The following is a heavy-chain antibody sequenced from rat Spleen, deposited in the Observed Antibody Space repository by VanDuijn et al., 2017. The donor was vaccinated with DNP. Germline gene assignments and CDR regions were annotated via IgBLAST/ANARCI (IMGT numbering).Heavy chain of an antibody. Sequence: QVQLQQSGAELAKPGSSVKISCKASDYTFTSYYISWIKQTTGQGLECIGYINTGSRGTHYNEKFKGKATLTVDKSSSTAFMQLSSLTPDDSAVYYCASSWVGVRGIWFAFWGQGSLVTVSS. CDR3: ASSWVGVRGIWFAF. V-gene: IGHV1-43*01. CDR2: INTGSRGT. D-gene: IGHD4-3*01. J-gene: IGHJ3*01. CDR1: DYTFTSYY.